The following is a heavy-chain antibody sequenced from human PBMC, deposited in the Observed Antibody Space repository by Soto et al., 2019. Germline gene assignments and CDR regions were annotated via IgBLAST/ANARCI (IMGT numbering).Heavy chain of an antibody. CDR1: GDTFTDYY. Sequence: QVQLMQSGAEVKKPGASVKVSCKASGDTFTDYYINWVRQAPGQGLEWMGTVNPSGGHTTYAQHFLGRVTMTWDSSTSTLYMELTCLTSGDTAIYYCARGGHVVVVTAALDYWGQGTLVTVSS. CDR2: VNPSGGHT. D-gene: IGHD2-21*02. CDR3: ARGGHVVVVTAALDY. V-gene: IGHV1-46*01. J-gene: IGHJ4*02.